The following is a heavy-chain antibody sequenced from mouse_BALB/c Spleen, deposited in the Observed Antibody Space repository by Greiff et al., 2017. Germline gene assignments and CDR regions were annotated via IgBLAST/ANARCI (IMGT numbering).Heavy chain of an antibody. Sequence: VQVVESGPGLVQPSQSLSITCTVSGFSLTSYGVHWVRQSPGKGLEWLGVIWSGGSTDYNAAFISRLSISKDNSKSQVFFKMNSLQANDTAIYYCARSHYYGSSPWFAYWGQGTLVTVSA. CDR3: ARSHYYGSSPWFAY. CDR2: IWSGGST. V-gene: IGHV2-2*02. CDR1: GFSLTSYG. D-gene: IGHD1-1*01. J-gene: IGHJ3*01.